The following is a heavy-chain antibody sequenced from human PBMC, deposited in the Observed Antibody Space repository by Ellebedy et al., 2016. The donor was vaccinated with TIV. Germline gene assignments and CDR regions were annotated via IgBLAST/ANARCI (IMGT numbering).Heavy chain of an antibody. CDR2: IYYNGRV. J-gene: IGHJ4*02. CDR1: GGSINSDFY. CDR3: ARSSGWDRFDY. V-gene: IGHV4-31*03. D-gene: IGHD6-19*01. Sequence: MPSETLSLTCTVSGGSINSDFYWTWIRQHPGKGLEWIGYIYYNGRVYYNPSLKSRVVISVDTTRNQFSLILTSVTAADSAVYYCARSSGWDRFDYWGQGTLVTVSS.